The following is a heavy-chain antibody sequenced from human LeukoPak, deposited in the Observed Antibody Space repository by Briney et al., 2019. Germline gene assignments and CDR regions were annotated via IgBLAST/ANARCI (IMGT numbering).Heavy chain of an antibody. V-gene: IGHV4-34*01. CDR3: ARGSHPNYYDSSGYIDAFDI. CDR2: INHSGST. Sequence: SETLSLTCAVYGGSFSGYYWSWIRQPPGKGLEWIGEINHSGSTNYNPSLKSRVTISVDTSKNQFSLKLSSVTAADTAVYYCARGSHPNYYDSSGYIDAFDIWGQGTMVTVSS. CDR1: GGSFSGYY. J-gene: IGHJ3*02. D-gene: IGHD3-22*01.